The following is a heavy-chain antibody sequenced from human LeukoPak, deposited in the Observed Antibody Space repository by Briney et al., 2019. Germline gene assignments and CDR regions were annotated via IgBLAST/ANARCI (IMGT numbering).Heavy chain of an antibody. J-gene: IGHJ4*02. V-gene: IGHV4-61*02. CDR2: IYTSGST. Sequence: SETLSLTCTVSGGSISSGSYYWSWIRQPAGQGLEWIGRIYTSGSTNYHPSLKSRVTISVDTSKNQFSLKLSSVTAADTAVYCCARLKKGFTFDYWGQGTLVTVSS. CDR1: GGSISSGSYY. CDR3: ARLKKGFTFDY.